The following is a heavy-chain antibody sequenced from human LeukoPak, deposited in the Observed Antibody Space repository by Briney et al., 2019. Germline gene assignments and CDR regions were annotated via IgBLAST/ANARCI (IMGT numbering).Heavy chain of an antibody. CDR1: GYTFTSYG. J-gene: IGHJ4*02. Sequence: GASVKVSCKASGYTFTSYGISWVRQAPGQGLEWMGWISAYNGNTNYAQKLQGRVTMTTDTSTSTAYMELRSLRSDDTAVYYCAGGYSGYDSGGGLGYWGQGTLVTGSS. D-gene: IGHD5-12*01. V-gene: IGHV1-18*01. CDR3: AGGYSGYDSGGGLGY. CDR2: ISAYNGNT.